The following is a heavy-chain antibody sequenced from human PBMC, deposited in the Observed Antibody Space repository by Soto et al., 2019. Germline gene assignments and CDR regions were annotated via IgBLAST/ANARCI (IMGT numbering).Heavy chain of an antibody. CDR1: GGSISSGGYY. Sequence: QVQLQESGPGLVKPSQTLSLTCTVSGGSISSGGYYWSWIRQHPGKGLEWIGYIYYRGSTYYNPSLKSRVTISVDTSKKQFSLKLSSVTAADTAVYYCARSGYSYGPKPLLYWGQGTLVTVSS. CDR3: ARSGYSYGPKPLLY. CDR2: IYYRGST. D-gene: IGHD5-18*01. J-gene: IGHJ4*02. V-gene: IGHV4-31*03.